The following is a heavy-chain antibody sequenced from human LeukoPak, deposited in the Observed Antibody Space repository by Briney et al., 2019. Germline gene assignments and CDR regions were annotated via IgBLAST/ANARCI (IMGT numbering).Heavy chain of an antibody. CDR1: GFTVSSNY. D-gene: IGHD2-15*01. CDR2: IYSGGST. J-gene: IGHJ4*02. Sequence: LTGGSLRLSCAASGFTVSSNYMSWVRQAPGKGLEWVSVIYSGGSTYYADSVKGRFTISRDNSKNTLYLQMNSLRAEDTAVYYCARAYCSGGSCWDFDYWGQRTLVTVSS. V-gene: IGHV3-66*02. CDR3: ARAYCSGGSCWDFDY.